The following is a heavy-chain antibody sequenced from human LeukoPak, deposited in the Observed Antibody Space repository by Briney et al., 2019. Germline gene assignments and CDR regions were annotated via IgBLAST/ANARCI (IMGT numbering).Heavy chain of an antibody. CDR2: ISWNSGSI. CDR1: GFTFDDYA. D-gene: IGHD2-2*01. V-gene: IGHV3-9*03. CDR3: AKALYCSSTSCYFDY. J-gene: IGHJ4*02. Sequence: QPGRSLSLSCAASGFTFDDYAMHWVRPAPGKGLEWVSVISWNSGSIGYADSVKGRFTISRDNAKNSLYLQMNSLRAEDMALYYCAKALYCSSTSCYFDYWGQGTLVTVSS.